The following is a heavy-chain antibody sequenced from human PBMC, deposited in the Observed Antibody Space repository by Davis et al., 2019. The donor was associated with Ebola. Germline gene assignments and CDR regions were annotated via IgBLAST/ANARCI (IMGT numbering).Heavy chain of an antibody. D-gene: IGHD5-12*01. J-gene: IGHJ4*02. CDR3: ARSRGYDYYFDF. CDR1: GGSFSDYY. CDR2: INHSGGT. Sequence: GSLRLSCAVYGGSFSDYYWNWIRQSPGKGLEWIGQINHSGGTNYNPSLKSRVTLSLDTSDNQFSLMLNSVTAADSAVYFCARSRGYDYYFDFWGQGTLVTVSP. V-gene: IGHV4-34*01.